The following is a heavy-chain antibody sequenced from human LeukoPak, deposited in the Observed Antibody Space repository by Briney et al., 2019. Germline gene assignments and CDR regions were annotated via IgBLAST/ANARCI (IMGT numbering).Heavy chain of an antibody. CDR1: GHTFFIYG. V-gene: IGHV1-18*01. Sequence: ASVKVSFTAAGHTFFIYGISWVRQAPGQGLGWMGWISGYNGKINYAQKFQGRVTMTTDTSTSTAYMELRSLRSDDTAVYYCARGLGDYYYYGMDVWGQGTTVTVSS. CDR2: ISGYNGKI. D-gene: IGHD3-16*01. CDR3: ARGLGDYYYYGMDV. J-gene: IGHJ6*02.